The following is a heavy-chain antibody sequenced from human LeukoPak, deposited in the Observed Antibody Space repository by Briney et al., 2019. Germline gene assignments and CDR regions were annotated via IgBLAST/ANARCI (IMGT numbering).Heavy chain of an antibody. CDR3: AHPTEYSSSWYGNWFDP. D-gene: IGHD6-13*01. CDR2: ISGSGGST. V-gene: IGHV3-23*01. Sequence: GGSLRLSCAASGFTFSRYAMTWVRQAPGKGLEWVSAISGSGGSTYYADSVKGRFTISRDNSKNTLYLQMDSLRAEDTAVYYCAHPTEYSSSWYGNWFDPWGQGTLVTVSS. J-gene: IGHJ5*02. CDR1: GFTFSRYA.